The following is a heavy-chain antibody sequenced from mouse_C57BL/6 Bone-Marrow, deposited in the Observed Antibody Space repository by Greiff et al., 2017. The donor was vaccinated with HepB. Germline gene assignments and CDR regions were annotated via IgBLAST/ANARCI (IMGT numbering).Heavy chain of an antibody. CDR3: TTWSTTVVATKDY. V-gene: IGHV14-4*01. J-gene: IGHJ4*01. Sequence: VQLQQSGAELVRPGASVKLSCTASGFNIKDDYMHWVKQRPEQGLEWIGWIDPENGDTEYASKFQGKATITADTSSNTAYLQLSSLTSEDTAVYYCTTWSTTVVATKDYWGQGNSVTVTS. D-gene: IGHD1-1*01. CDR1: GFNIKDDY. CDR2: IDPENGDT.